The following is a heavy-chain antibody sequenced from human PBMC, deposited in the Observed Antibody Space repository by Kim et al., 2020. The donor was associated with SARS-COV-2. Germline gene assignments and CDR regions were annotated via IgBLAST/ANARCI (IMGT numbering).Heavy chain of an antibody. J-gene: IGHJ4*02. CDR1: GYTFTAYY. CDR2: MNPKRGDT. D-gene: IGHD3-10*01. CDR3: APLGHGSYYYGSGYYLLY. V-gene: IGHV1-2*02. Sequence: ASVKVSCQASGYTFTAYYMHWVRQAPGQGLEWMGWMNPKRGDTRFAQKFQGRVAMTRDTSISTAYMELSSLVSNDTAVYYCAPLGHGSYYYGSGYYLLYWGQGSLVTVSS.